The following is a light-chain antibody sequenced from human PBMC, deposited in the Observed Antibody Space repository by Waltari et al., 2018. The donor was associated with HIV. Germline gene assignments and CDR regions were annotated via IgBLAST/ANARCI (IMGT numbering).Light chain of an antibody. CDR1: QNIGTS. CDR2: AAS. J-gene: IGKJ1*01. V-gene: IGKV1-39*01. CDR3: QQSYSWS. Sequence: DIQMTQSPPSLSASVGDRVTITCRASQNIGTSLNWYQQKAGKAPKVLIYAASDLESWAPSRFSGSGSGTDFTLTISSLQPEDFATYYCQQSYSWSFGQGTKVEIQ.